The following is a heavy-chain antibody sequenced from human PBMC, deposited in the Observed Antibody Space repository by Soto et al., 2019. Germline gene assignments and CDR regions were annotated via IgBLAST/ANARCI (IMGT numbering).Heavy chain of an antibody. CDR1: GESISNRHYH. CDR2: MSYTGST. V-gene: IGHV4-30-4*03. CDR3: TAPLRGVWFDP. J-gene: IGHJ5*02. Sequence: VLLQESGPGVVRPSQTLSLTCTVSGESISNRHYHWSGLRQTPGKGLEWIGYMSYTGSTFYISSLERRVTMSVDTSKNYFSLRLTSASAANTDVYYSTAPLRGVWFDPWGQGTLFTVSS. D-gene: IGHD4-17*01.